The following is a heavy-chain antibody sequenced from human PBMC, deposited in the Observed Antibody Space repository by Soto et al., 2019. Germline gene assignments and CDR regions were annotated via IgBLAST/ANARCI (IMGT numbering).Heavy chain of an antibody. D-gene: IGHD2-2*01. CDR2: IYYSGST. CDR1: GGSISSYY. Sequence: QVQLQESGPGLVKPSETLSLTCTVSGGSISSYYWSWIRQPPGKGLEWIGYIYYSGSTNYNPSLKRRVTIAVATSKNPFSLKLSSVTAADTAVYYCARRYCSSTSCYNWFDPWGQGTLVTVSS. J-gene: IGHJ5*02. CDR3: ARRYCSSTSCYNWFDP. V-gene: IGHV4-59*08.